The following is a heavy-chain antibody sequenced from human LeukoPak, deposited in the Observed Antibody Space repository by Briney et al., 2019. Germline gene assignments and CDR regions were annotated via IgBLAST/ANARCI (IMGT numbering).Heavy chain of an antibody. CDR1: GGSFSGYY. V-gene: IGHV4-34*01. CDR2: INHSGST. Sequence: SETLSLTCAVHGGSFSGYYWSWIRQPPGKGLEWIGEINHSGSTNYNPSLESRVTISVDTSKNQFSLKLSSVTAADTAVYYCARAARSTSYYMDVWGKGTTVTVSS. J-gene: IGHJ6*03. CDR3: ARAARSTSYYMDV. D-gene: IGHD1-1*01.